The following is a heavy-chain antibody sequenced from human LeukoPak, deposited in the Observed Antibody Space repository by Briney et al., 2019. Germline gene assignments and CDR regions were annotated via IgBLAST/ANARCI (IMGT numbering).Heavy chain of an antibody. J-gene: IGHJ4*02. D-gene: IGHD6-13*01. V-gene: IGHV4-59*01. CDR1: LXSISSYY. Sequence: PSETLSLSCNVSLXSISSYYWRWIRQRPENGLEWTGYIYDCGSTKYNLSLKSRVTISVDTSKNQFSLKLRSVTAADTAMYYCARAYSSTKVDYWGQGTLVTVSS. CDR3: ARAYSSTKVDY. CDR2: IYDCGST.